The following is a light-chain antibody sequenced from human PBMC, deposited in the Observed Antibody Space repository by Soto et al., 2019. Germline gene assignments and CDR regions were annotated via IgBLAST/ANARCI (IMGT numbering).Light chain of an antibody. Sequence: AIRMTQSPSSLSASTGDRVTITCRASQGISSYLAWYQQKPGKAPKLLIYAASTLQSGFPSRFSGSGSGTDFTLTISCLQSEDFATYYCQQYYSYPVTFGGGTKVEIK. V-gene: IGKV1-8*01. J-gene: IGKJ4*01. CDR1: QGISSY. CDR3: QQYYSYPVT. CDR2: AAS.